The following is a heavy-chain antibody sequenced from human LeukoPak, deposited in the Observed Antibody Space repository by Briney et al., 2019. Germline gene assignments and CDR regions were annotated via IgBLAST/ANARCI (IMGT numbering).Heavy chain of an antibody. D-gene: IGHD6-13*01. CDR3: AAIHSSSWYDY. V-gene: IGHV4-4*07. CDR1: GGSISSYY. J-gene: IGHJ4*02. CDR2: IYTSGST. Sequence: SETLSLTCTVSGGSISSYYWSWIRQPAGKGLEWIGRIYTSGSTNYNPSLKSRVTMSVDTSKNQFSLKLGSVTAADTAVYYCAAIHSSSWYDYWGQGTLVTVSS.